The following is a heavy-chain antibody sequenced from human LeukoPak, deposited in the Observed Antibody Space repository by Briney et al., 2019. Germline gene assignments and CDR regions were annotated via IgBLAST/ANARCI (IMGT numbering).Heavy chain of an antibody. CDR2: IYPGDSDT. D-gene: IGHD3-3*01. CDR3: ARQVGWSGYVNWFDL. J-gene: IGHJ5*02. V-gene: IGHV5-51*01. CDR1: GYSFTSYW. Sequence: GESLKISCKGAGYSFTSYWIGWVRQMPGKGLEWMGIIYPGDSDTRYSPSFQGQVTISADKSISTAYLQWSSLKASDTAMYYCARQVGWSGYVNWFDLWGQGTLVTVSS.